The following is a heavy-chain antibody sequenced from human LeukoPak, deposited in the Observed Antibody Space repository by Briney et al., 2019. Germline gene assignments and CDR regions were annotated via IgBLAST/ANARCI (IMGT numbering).Heavy chain of an antibody. CDR2: IWDDGSNK. V-gene: IGHV3-33*01. D-gene: IGHD5-18*01. CDR3: ARDAGYSYGYIYYYYGMDV. J-gene: IGHJ6*04. CDR1: GFTFSSYG. Sequence: PGGSLRLSCAASGFTFSSYGMHWVRQAPGKGLEWVAVIWDDGSNKYYADSVKGRFTISRDNSKNTLYLQMNSLRAEDTAVYYCARDAGYSYGYIYYYYGMDVWGKGTTVTVSS.